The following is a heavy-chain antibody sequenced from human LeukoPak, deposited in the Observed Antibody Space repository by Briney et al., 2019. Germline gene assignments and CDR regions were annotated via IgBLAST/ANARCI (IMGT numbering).Heavy chain of an antibody. CDR3: ARDAPISGYYDSSGSQLDY. CDR1: PGSMDSGLYY. Sequence: SQTLSLTCAVSPGSMDSGLYYWTWIRQPAGKGLEWIGRISNSGGTAYNPSLRSRVTITLDTSNNHLSLKVTSVTAADTAVYYCARDAPISGYYDSSGSQLDYWGQGTLVTVSS. D-gene: IGHD3-22*01. CDR2: ISNSGGT. V-gene: IGHV4-61*02. J-gene: IGHJ4*02.